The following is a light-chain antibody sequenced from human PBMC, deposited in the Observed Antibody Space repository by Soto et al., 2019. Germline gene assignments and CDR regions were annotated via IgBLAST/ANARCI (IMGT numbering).Light chain of an antibody. CDR2: GNN. Sequence: QSVLTQPPSVSGAPGQRITISCTGSSSNIGAGYDVHWYQQVPGTAPKLLIYGNNNRPSGVPDRFSGSKSGTSASLAITGHQAEDEANYYCQSLDNSLNAPFVFGTGTKVTVL. V-gene: IGLV1-40*01. J-gene: IGLJ1*01. CDR1: SSNIGAGYD. CDR3: QSLDNSLNAPFV.